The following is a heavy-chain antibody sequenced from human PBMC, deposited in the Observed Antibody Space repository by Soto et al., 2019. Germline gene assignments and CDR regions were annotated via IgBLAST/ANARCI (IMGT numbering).Heavy chain of an antibody. D-gene: IGHD6-13*01. Sequence: GGSLRLSCAASGFTFSSLGMHWVRQAPGKGLEWVSYISSSSSYTNYADSVKGRFTISRDNAKNSLYLQMNSLRAEDTAVYYCARAGIAAAGTLDYWGQGT. CDR3: ARAGIAAAGTLDY. CDR1: GFTFSSLG. J-gene: IGHJ4*02. V-gene: IGHV3-21*05. CDR2: ISSSSSYT.